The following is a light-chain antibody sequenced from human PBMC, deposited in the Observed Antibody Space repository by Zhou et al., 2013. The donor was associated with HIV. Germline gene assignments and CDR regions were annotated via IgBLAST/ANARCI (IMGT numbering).Light chain of an antibody. Sequence: DIQMTQSPSSLSASVGDRVTITCRASQGIRHDLGWYQQKPGKAPNLLIYAASSLQGGVPSRFSGSGSGTKFTLTISSVQREDVATYYCQQSYSLPRTFGQGTKVE. J-gene: IGKJ1*01. V-gene: IGKV1-39*01. CDR2: AAS. CDR1: QGIRHD. CDR3: QQSYSLPRT.